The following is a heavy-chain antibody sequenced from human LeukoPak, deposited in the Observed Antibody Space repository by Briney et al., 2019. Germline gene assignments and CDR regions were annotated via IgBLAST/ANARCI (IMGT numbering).Heavy chain of an antibody. CDR2: INHSGST. CDR1: GGSFSGYY. V-gene: IGHV4-34*01. Sequence: PSETLSLTCAVYGGSFSGYYWSWIRQPPGKGLEWIGEINHSGSTNYNPSLKSRVTISVDTSKNQFSLKLRSVTAADTDVYYCARSSSCLFPSFDYWGQGTLVTVSS. D-gene: IGHD6-13*01. CDR3: ARSSSCLFPSFDY. J-gene: IGHJ4*02.